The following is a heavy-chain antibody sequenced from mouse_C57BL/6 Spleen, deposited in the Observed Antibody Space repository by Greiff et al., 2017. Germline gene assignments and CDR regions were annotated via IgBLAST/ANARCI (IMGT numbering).Heavy chain of an antibody. CDR1: GYTFTSYW. CDR3: ARGHGSYYFDY. CDR2: IDPSDSYT. J-gene: IGHJ2*01. D-gene: IGHD1-1*01. V-gene: IGHV1-50*01. Sequence: QVQLQQSGAELVKPGASVKLSCKASGYTFTSYWMQWVKQRPGQGLEWIGEIDPSDSYTNYNQKFKGKATLTVATSSSTAYMQLSSLTSEDSAVYYCARGHGSYYFDYWGQGTTLTVSS.